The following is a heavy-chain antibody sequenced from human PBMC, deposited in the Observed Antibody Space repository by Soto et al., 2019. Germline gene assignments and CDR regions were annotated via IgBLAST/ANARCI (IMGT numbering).Heavy chain of an antibody. D-gene: IGHD6-13*01. Sequence: SVKVSFKASGGTFSSYAISWVRQAPGQGLEWMGGIIPIFGTANYAQKFQGRVTITADESTSTAYMELSSLRSEDTAVYYCAKSLPGYSRSWYGAYWGQGTLVTVSS. V-gene: IGHV1-69*13. CDR1: GGTFSSYA. J-gene: IGHJ4*02. CDR2: IIPIFGTA. CDR3: AKSLPGYSRSWYGAY.